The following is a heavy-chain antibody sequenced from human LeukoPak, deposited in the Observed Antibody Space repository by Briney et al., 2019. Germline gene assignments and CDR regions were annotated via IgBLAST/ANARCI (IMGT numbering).Heavy chain of an antibody. J-gene: IGHJ6*02. CDR1: GFTFSSYW. D-gene: IGHD3-10*01. CDR2: IKQDGSEK. CDR3: AREELLLGYYGMDV. Sequence: GGSLRLSCAASGFTFSSYWMSWVRQAPGKGLEWVANIKQDGSEKYYVDSVKGRFTISRDNAKNSLYLQMNSLRAEDTAVYYCAREELLLGYYGMDVWGQGTTVTVSS. V-gene: IGHV3-7*01.